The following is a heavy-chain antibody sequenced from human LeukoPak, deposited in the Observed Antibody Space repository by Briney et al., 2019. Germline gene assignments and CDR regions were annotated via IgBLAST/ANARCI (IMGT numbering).Heavy chain of an antibody. J-gene: IGHJ5*02. Sequence: TSETLSLTCTVSGGSISSYYWSWIRQPAVKGLEWIGRIYTSGSTNYNPSLKSRVTMSVDTSKNQFSLKLSSVTAADTAVYYCARDKGKYSSSSGQTNWFDPWGQGTLVTVSS. CDR3: ARDKGKYSSSSGQTNWFDP. V-gene: IGHV4-4*07. D-gene: IGHD6-6*01. CDR2: IYTSGST. CDR1: GGSISSYY.